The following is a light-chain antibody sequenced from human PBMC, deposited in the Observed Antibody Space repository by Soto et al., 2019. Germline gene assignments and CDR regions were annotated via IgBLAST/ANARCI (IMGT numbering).Light chain of an antibody. CDR1: QSVGRNY. V-gene: IGKV3-20*01. CDR3: QQYASSPLT. CDR2: GAS. J-gene: IGKJ4*01. Sequence: EIVLTQSPGTLSLSPGERATLSCRASQSVGRNYLAWYQQKPGQAPRLLIYGASSRATGIPDRFSGSGSGTDFTLTISRLQREDFAVYYCQQYASSPLTFGGGTEVEIK.